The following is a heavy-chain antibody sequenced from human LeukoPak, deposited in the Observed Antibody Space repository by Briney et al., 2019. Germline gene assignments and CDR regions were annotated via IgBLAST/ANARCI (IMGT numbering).Heavy chain of an antibody. V-gene: IGHV3-48*02. Sequence: GGSLRLSCAASGFTFSAYNMNWVRQAPGKGLEWFSYISSSGGTIYYADSVKGRFTISRDNAKNSLYLQMNSLRDEDTAVYYCARDMTFCSGGSCYSLGFDIWGQGTMVTVSS. CDR2: ISSSGGTI. CDR3: ARDMTFCSGGSCYSLGFDI. D-gene: IGHD2-15*01. CDR1: GFTFSAYN. J-gene: IGHJ3*02.